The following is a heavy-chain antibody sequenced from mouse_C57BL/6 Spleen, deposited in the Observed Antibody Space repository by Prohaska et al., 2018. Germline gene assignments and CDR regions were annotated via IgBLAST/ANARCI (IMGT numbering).Heavy chain of an antibody. D-gene: IGHD2-5*01. CDR2: INPNNGGT. J-gene: IGHJ4*01. V-gene: IGHV1-18*01. Sequence: HGKSLEWIGDINPNNGGTIYNQKFKGKATLTVDKSSSTAYMELRSLTSEDTAVYYCARERAYYSNYDYAMDYWGQGTSVTVSS. CDR3: ARERAYYSNYDYAMDY.